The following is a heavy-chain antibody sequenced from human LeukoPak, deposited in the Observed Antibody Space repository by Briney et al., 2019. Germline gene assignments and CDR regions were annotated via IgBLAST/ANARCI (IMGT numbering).Heavy chain of an antibody. J-gene: IGHJ6*02. D-gene: IGHD2-2*01. CDR1: GFTFSSYS. CDR3: ARDLAPAARPYYYGMDV. Sequence: PGGSLRLSCVASGFTFSSYSMNWVRQAPGKGLEWVSSISSSSSYIYYADSVKGRFTISRDNAKNSLYLQMNSLRAEDTAVYYCARDLAPAARPYYYGMDVWGQGTTVTVSS. CDR2: ISSSSSYI. V-gene: IGHV3-21*01.